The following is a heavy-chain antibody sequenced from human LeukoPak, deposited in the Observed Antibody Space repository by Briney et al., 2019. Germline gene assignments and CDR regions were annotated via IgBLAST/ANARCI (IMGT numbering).Heavy chain of an antibody. Sequence: PSETLSPTWPLVGALLTRGTWWCGVRQPPGKGLEWIGEIYHSGSTNYNPSLKSRVTISVDRSKNQFSLKLSSVTAADTAVYYEAREAYSDSGIDYWGQGTLVTVSS. V-gene: IGHV4-4*02. D-gene: IGHD6-25*01. J-gene: IGHJ4*02. CDR3: AREAYSDSGIDY. CDR1: GALLTRGTW. CDR2: IYHSGST.